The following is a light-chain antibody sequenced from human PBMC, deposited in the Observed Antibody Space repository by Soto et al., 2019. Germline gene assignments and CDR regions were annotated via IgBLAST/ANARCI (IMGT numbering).Light chain of an antibody. CDR3: GTWGWGLRV. V-gene: IGLV2-14*01. CDR1: RSDIGSYNY. Sequence: QSALTQPASVSGSPGQSITISCSGTRSDIGSYNYVAWYQQFPGKTPKILIYGVSNRPSGVSSRFSGSKSGPSATLTITAVQVGDEAEYYCGTWGWGLRVFGAGTKLTVL. CDR2: GVS. J-gene: IGLJ3*02.